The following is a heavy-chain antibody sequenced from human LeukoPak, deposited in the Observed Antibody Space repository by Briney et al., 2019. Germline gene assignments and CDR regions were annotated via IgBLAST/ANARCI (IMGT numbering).Heavy chain of an antibody. Sequence: PSETLSLTCTVSGGSVSSGSYYWSWIRQPAGKGLEWIGRIYTSGSTNYNPSLRSRVTMSVDTSKNQFSLKLSSVTAADTAVYYCARDSRYCSGGSCYASYYYYGMDVWGQGTTVTVSS. V-gene: IGHV4-61*02. CDR2: IYTSGST. D-gene: IGHD2-15*01. CDR3: ARDSRYCSGGSCYASYYYYGMDV. J-gene: IGHJ6*02. CDR1: GGSVSSGSYY.